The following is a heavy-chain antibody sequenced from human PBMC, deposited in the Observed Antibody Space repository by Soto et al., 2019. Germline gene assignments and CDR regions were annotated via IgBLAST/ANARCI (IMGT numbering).Heavy chain of an antibody. CDR2: ITLTGTNA. D-gene: IGHD2-21*02. Sequence: EVQLVESGGGLVRPGGSLRLSCTASGFSSSDYSFNWFRQAPGKGLEWAPSITLTGTNAYYADSVKGRFTISKNSADNSLILQMTSLRAEDTAVYHCARARGNDWYSDYWGQGTLVTVSS. CDR1: GFSSSDYS. J-gene: IGHJ4*02. CDR3: ARARGNDWYSDY. V-gene: IGHV3-21*02.